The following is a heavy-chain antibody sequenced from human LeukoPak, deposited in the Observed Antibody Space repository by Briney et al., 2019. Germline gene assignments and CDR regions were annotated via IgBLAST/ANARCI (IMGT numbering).Heavy chain of an antibody. V-gene: IGHV1-46*01. CDR1: GYTFTSYN. Sequence: GASVKVSCKTSGYTFTSYNLHWVRQAPGQRLEWMGIIKPSGDNTHYAQKFQGRVTMTRNTSISTAYMELSSLRSEDTAVYYCARARGIGAAAGTFGYYFDYWGQGTLVTVSS. J-gene: IGHJ4*02. CDR3: ARARGIGAAAGTFGYYFDY. D-gene: IGHD6-13*01. CDR2: IKPSGDNT.